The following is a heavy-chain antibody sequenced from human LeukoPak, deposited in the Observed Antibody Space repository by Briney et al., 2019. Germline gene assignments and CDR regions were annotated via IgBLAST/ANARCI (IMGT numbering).Heavy chain of an antibody. CDR2: IIPIFGTA. CDR1: GGTFSSYA. J-gene: IGHJ4*02. CDR3: ARPRERGYSYGYIY. V-gene: IGHV1-69*05. D-gene: IGHD5-18*01. Sequence: SVKVSCKASGGTFSSYAISWVRQAPGQGLEWMGGIIPIFGTANYAQKFQGRVAITTDESTSTAYMELSSLRSEDTAVYYCARPRERGYSYGYIYWGQGTLVTVSS.